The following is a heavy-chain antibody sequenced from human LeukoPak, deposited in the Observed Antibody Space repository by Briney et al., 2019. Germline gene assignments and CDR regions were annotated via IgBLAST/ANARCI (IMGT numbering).Heavy chain of an antibody. D-gene: IGHD5-18*01. J-gene: IGHJ4*02. V-gene: IGHV4-34*01. CDR3: ARRGYSYGLYSGSSEFDY. CDR1: GGSFSGYY. Sequence: SETLSLTCAVYGGSFSGYYWSWIRQPPGKGLEWIGEINHSGSTNYNPSLKSRVTISVDTSKNQFSLKLSSVTAADTAVYYCARRGYSYGLYSGSSEFDYWGQGTLVTVSS. CDR2: INHSGST.